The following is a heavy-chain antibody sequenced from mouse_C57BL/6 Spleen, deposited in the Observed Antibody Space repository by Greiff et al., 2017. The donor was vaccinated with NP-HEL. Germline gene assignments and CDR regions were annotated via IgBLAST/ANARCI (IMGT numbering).Heavy chain of an antibody. V-gene: IGHV1-64*01. D-gene: IGHD2-5*01. J-gene: IGHJ2*01. CDR3: AREGYSNSPYFDY. CDR1: GYTFTSYW. Sequence: QVQLQQPGAELVKPGASVKLSCKASGYTFTSYWMHWVKQRPGQGLEWIGMIHPNSGSTNYNEKFKSKATLTVDKSSSTAYMQLSSLTSEDSAVYYCAREGYSNSPYFDYWGQGTTLTVSS. CDR2: IHPNSGST.